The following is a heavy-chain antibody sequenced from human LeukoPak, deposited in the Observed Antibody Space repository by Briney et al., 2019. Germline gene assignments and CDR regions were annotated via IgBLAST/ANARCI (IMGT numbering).Heavy chain of an antibody. V-gene: IGHV1-69*01. CDR3: ATTHLKRGYSGYDILY. CDR2: TIPIFGTA. CDR1: GGTFSSYA. D-gene: IGHD5-12*01. J-gene: IGHJ4*02. Sequence: GASVKVSCKASGGTFSSYAISWVRQAPGQGLEWMGGTIPIFGTANYAQKFQGRVTITADESTSTAYMELSSLRSEDTAVYYCATTHLKRGYSGYDILYWGQGTLVTVSS.